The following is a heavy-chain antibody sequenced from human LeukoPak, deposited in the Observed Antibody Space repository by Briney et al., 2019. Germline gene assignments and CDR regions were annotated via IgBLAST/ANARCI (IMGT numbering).Heavy chain of an antibody. CDR2: IKQDESEK. V-gene: IGHV3-7*03. D-gene: IGHD1-26*01. J-gene: IGHJ4*02. CDR3: ARLVGDVTTWDC. CDR1: GFSFSNYW. Sequence: GGALRLSCTASGFSFSNYWMSWVRQAPGEGLEWVARIKQDESEKYYVDSVKGRFTTSRDNAKSSLYLQMNALRGEDTAVYYCARLVGDVTTWDCWGQGTLVTVSS.